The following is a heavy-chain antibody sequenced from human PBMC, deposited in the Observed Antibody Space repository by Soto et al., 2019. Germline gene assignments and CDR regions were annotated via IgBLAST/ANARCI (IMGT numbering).Heavy chain of an antibody. Sequence: EVQLAESGGGLAQPGGSLRLSCAASGFTLSGYAMDWVRKAPGKGLEYFSGISSNGVGTYYANSVQGRFTISRYNSKNTVYLQMGSLRPEDMAVYYCASRARPDFYYMDVWGKGTTVTVSS. CDR2: ISSNGVGT. CDR3: ASRARPDFYYMDV. CDR1: GFTLSGYA. J-gene: IGHJ6*03. V-gene: IGHV3-64*01. D-gene: IGHD6-6*01.